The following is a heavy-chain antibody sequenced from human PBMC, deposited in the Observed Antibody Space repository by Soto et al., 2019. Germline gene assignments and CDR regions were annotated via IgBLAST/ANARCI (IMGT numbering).Heavy chain of an antibody. Sequence: EVQLVESGGGLVQPGGSLRLSCAASGFTFSSYNMNWVRQAPGKGLEWVSYISSSSSAIYYADSVKGRFTISRDNAKNSLNLQMNSLRDEDTAVYSCARGYCSGGSCPGFDYWGQGTLVTVSS. CDR3: ARGYCSGGSCPGFDY. J-gene: IGHJ4*02. V-gene: IGHV3-48*02. CDR2: ISSSSSAI. CDR1: GFTFSSYN. D-gene: IGHD2-15*01.